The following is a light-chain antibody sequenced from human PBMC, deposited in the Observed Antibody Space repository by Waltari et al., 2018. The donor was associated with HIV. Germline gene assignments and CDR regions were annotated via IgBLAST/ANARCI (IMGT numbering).Light chain of an antibody. CDR1: SSNIGPHP. CDR2: SKN. J-gene: IGLJ3*02. V-gene: IGLV1-44*01. Sequence: QSVLTQPPSASGTPGQRVTLSCSGSSSNIGPHPDHWYQHLPGSAPKLLIYSKNQRPSGVPDRFSASKSGTSASLAISGLRSEDEAEYYCAAWDENLNGLFGGGTKLTVL. CDR3: AAWDENLNGL.